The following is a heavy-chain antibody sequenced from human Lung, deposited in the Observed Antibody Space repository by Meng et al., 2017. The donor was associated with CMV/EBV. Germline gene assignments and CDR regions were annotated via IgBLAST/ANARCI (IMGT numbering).Heavy chain of an antibody. V-gene: IGHV4-59*01. CDR2: IYYSGST. Sequence: SXTXSLXCTVSGGSISSYYWSWIRQPPGKGLEWIGYIYYSGSTNYNPSLKSRVTISVDTSKNQFSLKLSSVTAADTAVYYFAREVKGSYDFWSGYNWFDPWXRGTXVTVSS. J-gene: IGHJ5*02. D-gene: IGHD3-3*01. CDR3: AREVKGSYDFWSGYNWFDP. CDR1: GGSISSYY.